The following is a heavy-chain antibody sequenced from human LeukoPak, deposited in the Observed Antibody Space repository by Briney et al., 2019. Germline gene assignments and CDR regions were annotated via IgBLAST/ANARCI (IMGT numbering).Heavy chain of an antibody. V-gene: IGHV4-4*07. CDR3: ARDTTVTTSDAFDI. J-gene: IGHJ3*02. CDR2: IYTSGST. CDR1: GGSINCYY. D-gene: IGHD4-11*01. Sequence: SETLSLTCTVSGGSINCYYWSWIRPPAGKGLEWIGRIYTSGSTNYNPSLKSRVTISVDTSKNQFSLKLSSVTAEDTAVYYCARDTTVTTSDAFDIWGQGTMVTVSS.